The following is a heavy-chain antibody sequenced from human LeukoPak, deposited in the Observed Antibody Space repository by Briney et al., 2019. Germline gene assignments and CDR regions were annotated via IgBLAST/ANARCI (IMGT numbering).Heavy chain of an antibody. Sequence: PGGSLRLSCKVSGLNFPGNAINWFRQPPGKGLEWVGYIRGESYGGAADFAPSVRDRFTLSRDDSKSNAYLQMNNLKIDDTAVYYCTGSGFEHWGQGTRVIVSS. V-gene: IGHV3-49*03. J-gene: IGHJ5*02. CDR2: IRGESYGGAA. CDR3: TGSGFEH. D-gene: IGHD5-12*01. CDR1: GLNFPGNA.